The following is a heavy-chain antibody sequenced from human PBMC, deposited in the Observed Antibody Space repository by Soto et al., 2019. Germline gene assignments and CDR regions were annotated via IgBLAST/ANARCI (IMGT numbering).Heavy chain of an antibody. CDR2: IHNSGTS. CDR1: GDTSTSYY. V-gene: IGHV4-59*01. D-gene: IGHD3-22*01. J-gene: IGHJ5*01. CDR3: ARDFYDSVGYAWFDS. Sequence: SETLSLTCTVSGDTSTSYYWGWIRQAPGKGLEWIGHIHNSGTSTHNPSLNGRVTISIDMSKKQFSLKLTSLTSADTAVYYCARDFYDSVGYAWFDSWSQGTLVTVSS.